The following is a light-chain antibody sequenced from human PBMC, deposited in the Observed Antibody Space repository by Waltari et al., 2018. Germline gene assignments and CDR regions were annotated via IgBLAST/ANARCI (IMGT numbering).Light chain of an antibody. CDR3: TSQTVGGAVV. J-gene: IGLJ3*02. V-gene: IGLV2-14*03. CDR1: TSAVDGSDF. Sequence: QSALTQPASVSGSPGQSITISCTGITSAVDGSDFVSWYQHHPGEAPQVIIYDVTNRPSGIADRFSGSKSASTASLTISGLQAEDEAHYYCTSQTVGGAVVFGGGTQVTVL. CDR2: DVT.